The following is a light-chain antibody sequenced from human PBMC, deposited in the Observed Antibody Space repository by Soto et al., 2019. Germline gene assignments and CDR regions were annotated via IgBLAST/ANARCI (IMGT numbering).Light chain of an antibody. J-gene: IGKJ2*01. CDR2: DAY. CDR1: QSVDRY. Sequence: EVVLTQSPDTLSLSPGETATLSCRASQSVDRYVAWYQQKVGQAPRLLIYDAYTRATGVGARFTGSGSATEFTLTVSSLQSEDFAVYYCQHYNNWPPYIFGQGTKLEIK. CDR3: QHYNNWPPYI. V-gene: IGKV3D-15*01.